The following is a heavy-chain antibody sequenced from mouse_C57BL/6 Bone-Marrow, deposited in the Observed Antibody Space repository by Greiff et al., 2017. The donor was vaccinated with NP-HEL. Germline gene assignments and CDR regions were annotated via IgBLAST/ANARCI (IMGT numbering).Heavy chain of an antibody. Sequence: EVKLMESGGGLVKPGGSLKLSCAASGFTFSDYGMHWVRQAPEKGLEWVAYISSGSSTIYYADTVKGRFTFSRDNAKNTLFLQMANLRSEDTARYYGARRKSRAMDYWGQGTSVTVSS. V-gene: IGHV5-17*01. CDR3: ARRKSRAMDY. CDR2: ISSGSSTI. CDR1: GFTFSDYG. J-gene: IGHJ4*01.